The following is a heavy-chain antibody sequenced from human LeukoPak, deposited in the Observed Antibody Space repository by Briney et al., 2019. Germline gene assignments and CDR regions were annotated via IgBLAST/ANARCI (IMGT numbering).Heavy chain of an antibody. Sequence: PGGSLRLSCAAAGFTFSNDGMHWVRQAPGKGLEWVAVISFDGNDKYYADSVRGRFTISRDTSKKTLYVQLNRLRTENMDPYYCAKDRSSRHSGTCPDYWGQGTLVTVSS. CDR1: GFTFSNDG. J-gene: IGHJ4*02. D-gene: IGHD1-26*01. CDR3: AKDRSSRHSGTCPDY. V-gene: IGHV3-30*18. CDR2: ISFDGNDK.